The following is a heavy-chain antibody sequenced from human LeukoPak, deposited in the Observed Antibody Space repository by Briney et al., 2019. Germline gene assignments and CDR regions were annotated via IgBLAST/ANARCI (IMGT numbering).Heavy chain of an antibody. CDR1: GFTFSSYS. V-gene: IGHV3-21*01. D-gene: IGHD2-8*01. CDR3: ARDNDVADFDY. J-gene: IGHJ4*02. Sequence: GGSLRLSCAASGFTFSSYSMNWVRQAPGKGLEWVSSISSGSSYIYYADSVKGRFTISRDNAKNSLYLQMNSLRAEDTAVYYCARDNDVADFDYWGQGTLVTVSS. CDR2: ISSGSSYI.